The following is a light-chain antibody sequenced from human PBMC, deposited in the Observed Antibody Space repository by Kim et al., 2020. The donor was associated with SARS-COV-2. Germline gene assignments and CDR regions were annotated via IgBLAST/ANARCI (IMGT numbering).Light chain of an antibody. Sequence: AVKLTCPLSSGHSSYAIAWHQQQPEKGPRYLMKLNSDGSHSKGDGIPDRFSGSSSGAERYLTISSLQSEDEADYYCQTWGTGIRVFGGGTQLTVL. CDR3: QTWGTGIRV. CDR1: SGHSSYA. CDR2: LNSDGSH. J-gene: IGLJ3*02. V-gene: IGLV4-69*01.